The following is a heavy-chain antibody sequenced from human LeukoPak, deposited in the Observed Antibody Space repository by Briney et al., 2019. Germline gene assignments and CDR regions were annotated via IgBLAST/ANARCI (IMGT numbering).Heavy chain of an antibody. CDR1: GGSISSYY. CDR2: IYYSGST. V-gene: IGHV4-59*08. D-gene: IGHD5-18*01. CDR3: ARVNTAIICGMDV. J-gene: IGHJ6*02. Sequence: SETLSLTCTVSGGSISSYYWSWIRQPPGKGLEWIGYIYYSGSTNYNPSLKSRVTISVDTSKNQFSLKLSSVTAADTAVYYCARVNTAIICGMDVWGQGTTVTVSS.